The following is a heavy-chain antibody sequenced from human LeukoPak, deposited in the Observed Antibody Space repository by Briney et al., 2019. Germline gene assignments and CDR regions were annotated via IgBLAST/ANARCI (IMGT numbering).Heavy chain of an antibody. CDR3: ARGGIRQTFDN. V-gene: IGHV4-59*01. CDR2: IYYSGST. CDR1: GGSISTYY. D-gene: IGHD3-3*02. Sequence: SETLSLTCTVSGGSISTYYWNWIRQPPGKGLEWIGYIYYSGSTNYNPSLKSRVTISVDTSKNQSSLNLTSVTAADTAVYYCARGGIRQTFDNWGQGTLVTVSS. J-gene: IGHJ4*02.